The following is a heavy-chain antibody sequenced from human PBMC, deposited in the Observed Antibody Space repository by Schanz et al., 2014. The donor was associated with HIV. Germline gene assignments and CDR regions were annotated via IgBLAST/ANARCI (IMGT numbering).Heavy chain of an antibody. D-gene: IGHD3-22*01. Sequence: EVQLLESGGGLVQPGGSLRLSCAASGFTFSNYAMSWVRQAPGKGLEWVSSISESGGRTYYADSVNGRFTISRDNSKNTLSLQMTALRTEDTAIYYCAKPEYDSSGNSQTHFDYWGQGTLVSVSS. CDR2: ISESGGRT. CDR1: GFTFSNYA. V-gene: IGHV3-23*01. J-gene: IGHJ4*02. CDR3: AKPEYDSSGNSQTHFDY.